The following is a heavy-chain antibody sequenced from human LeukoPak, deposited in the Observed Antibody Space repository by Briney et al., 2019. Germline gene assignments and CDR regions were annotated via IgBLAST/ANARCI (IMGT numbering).Heavy chain of an antibody. Sequence: SSETLSLTCAVYGGSFSGYYWSWIRQPPGKGLEWTGEINHSGSTNYNPSLKSRVTISVDTSKNQFSLKLSSVTAADTAVYYCARTGSLYYYGSGKAFDIWGQGTMVTVSS. CDR3: ARTGSLYYYGSGKAFDI. D-gene: IGHD3-10*01. J-gene: IGHJ3*02. CDR2: INHSGST. V-gene: IGHV4-34*01. CDR1: GGSFSGYY.